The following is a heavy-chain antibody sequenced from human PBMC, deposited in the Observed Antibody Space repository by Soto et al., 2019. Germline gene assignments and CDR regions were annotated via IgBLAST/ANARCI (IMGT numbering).Heavy chain of an antibody. D-gene: IGHD3-16*01. CDR3: ARYRPTLSGITLGPGYGMDV. CDR1: AYRFTSYW. V-gene: IGHV5-51*01. Sequence: PGESLKISCKGSAYRFTSYWIGWVRQMPGKGLEWMGIIYPGDSDTRYSPSFQGQVTISADKSISTAYLQWSSLKASDTAMYYCARYRPTLSGITLGPGYGMDVWGQGATVTVSS. CDR2: IYPGDSDT. J-gene: IGHJ6*02.